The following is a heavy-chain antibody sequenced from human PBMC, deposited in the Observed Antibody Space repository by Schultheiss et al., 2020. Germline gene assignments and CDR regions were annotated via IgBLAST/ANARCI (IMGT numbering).Heavy chain of an antibody. J-gene: IGHJ4*02. CDR3: TTYDSSGYLW. V-gene: IGHV3-23*01. D-gene: IGHD3-22*01. CDR2: ISGSGGST. Sequence: GESLKISCAASGFTFSSYAMSWVRQAPGKGLEWVSGISGSGGSTYYADSVKGRFTISRDNSKNTLYLQMNSLKTEDTAVYYCTTYDSSGYLWWGQGTLVTVSS. CDR1: GFTFSSYA.